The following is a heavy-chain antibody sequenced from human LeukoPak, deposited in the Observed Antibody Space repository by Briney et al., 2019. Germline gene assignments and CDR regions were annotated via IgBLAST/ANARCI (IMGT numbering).Heavy chain of an antibody. J-gene: IGHJ6*03. CDR2: IYYSGST. V-gene: IGHV4-39*07. CDR1: GGSISSSSYY. Sequence: SETLSLTCTVSGGSISSSSYYWGWIRQPPGKGLEWIGSIYYSGSTYYNPSLKSRVTISVDTSKNQFSLKLSSVTAADTAVYYCARDIGVRGYYYMDVWGKGTTVTVSS. CDR3: ARDIGVRGYYYMDV. D-gene: IGHD3-10*01.